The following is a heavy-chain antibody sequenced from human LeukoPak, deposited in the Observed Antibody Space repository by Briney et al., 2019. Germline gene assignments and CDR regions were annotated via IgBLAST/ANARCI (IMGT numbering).Heavy chain of an antibody. CDR2: ISSSSSYI. Sequence: PGGSLRLSCAASGFTFSSYSMNWVRQAPGKGLEWVSSISSSSSYIYYADSVKGRFTISRDNAKNSLYLQMNSLRAEDTAVYYCARDRPDSSMVRGVIPRWFDPWGQGTLVTVSS. CDR1: GFTFSSYS. V-gene: IGHV3-21*01. CDR3: ARDRPDSSMVRGVIPRWFDP. D-gene: IGHD3-10*01. J-gene: IGHJ5*02.